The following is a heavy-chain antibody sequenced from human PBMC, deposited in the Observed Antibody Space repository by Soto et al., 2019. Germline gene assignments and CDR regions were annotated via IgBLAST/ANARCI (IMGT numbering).Heavy chain of an antibody. CDR1: GGSISSSNW. Sequence: SETLSLTCAVSGGSISSSNWWSWVRQPPGKGLEWIGEIYHSGSTNYNPSLKSRVTISVDKSKNQFSLKLSSVTAADTAVYYCARGRVVEGIAAARYYYYYMDVWGKGTTVTVSS. CDR2: IYHSGST. D-gene: IGHD6-13*01. J-gene: IGHJ6*03. V-gene: IGHV4-4*02. CDR3: ARGRVVEGIAAARYYYYYMDV.